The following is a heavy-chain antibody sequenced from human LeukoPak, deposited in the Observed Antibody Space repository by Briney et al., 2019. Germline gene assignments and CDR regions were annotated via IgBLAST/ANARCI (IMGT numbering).Heavy chain of an antibody. V-gene: IGHV1-46*01. CDR2: INPSGGST. Sequence: GASVKVSCKASGYTFTSYYMHWVRQAPGQGLEWMGIINPSGGSTSYAQKFQGRVTMTGDMSTSTVYMELSSLRSEDTAVYYCARGLGVYYYGMDVWGQGTTVTVSS. CDR1: GYTFTSYY. D-gene: IGHD3-16*01. J-gene: IGHJ6*02. CDR3: ARGLGVYYYGMDV.